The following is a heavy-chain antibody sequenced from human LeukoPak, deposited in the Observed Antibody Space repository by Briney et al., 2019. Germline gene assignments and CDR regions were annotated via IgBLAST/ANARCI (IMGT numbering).Heavy chain of an antibody. CDR2: VSGSCGST. CDR1: GFTFSSYA. CDR3: AKDWRRWLQSDAFDI. Sequence: GGSLRLSCAASGFTFSSYAMSWVRQAPGKGLEWVSAVSGSCGSTYYADSVKGRFTITRDNSKNTLYLQMNSLRAEDTAVYYCAKDWRRWLQSDAFDIWGQGTMVTVSS. D-gene: IGHD5-24*01. J-gene: IGHJ3*02. V-gene: IGHV3-23*01.